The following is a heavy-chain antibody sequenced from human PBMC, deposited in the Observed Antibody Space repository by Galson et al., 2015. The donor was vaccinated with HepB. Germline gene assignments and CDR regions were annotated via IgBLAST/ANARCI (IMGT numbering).Heavy chain of an antibody. Sequence: SETMSLTCTVSDVSISSNGYYWDWIRQPPGKGLEWIGNIYYSGSTYYSPSLKSRVTISVDTSKNQFSLKLSSVTAADTAIYYCARHKSEPMYYWGQGTLVTVSS. V-gene: IGHV4-39*01. CDR2: IYYSGST. J-gene: IGHJ4*02. CDR3: ARHKSEPMYY. CDR1: DVSISSNGYY.